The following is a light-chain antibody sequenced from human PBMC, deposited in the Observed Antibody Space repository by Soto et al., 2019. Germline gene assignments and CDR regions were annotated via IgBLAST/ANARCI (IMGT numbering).Light chain of an antibody. CDR1: QGIGSY. V-gene: IGKV1-9*01. J-gene: IGKJ4*01. CDR2: AAS. CDR3: QQLNDYPLT. Sequence: DIQLTQSPSFQSASVGDRVSITCRASQGIGSYLAWYQQKPGKAPNLLIYAASTLQSGVPSRFSGSGSGTEYTLTISSLQPEDFATYYCQQLNDYPLTFGGGTKVEIK.